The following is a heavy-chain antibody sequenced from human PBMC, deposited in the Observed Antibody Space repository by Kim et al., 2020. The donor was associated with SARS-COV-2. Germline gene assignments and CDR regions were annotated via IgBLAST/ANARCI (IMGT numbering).Heavy chain of an antibody. J-gene: IGHJ3*02. CDR1: GFTFSSYS. Sequence: GGSLRLSCTASGFTFSSYSMNWVRQAPGKGLEWVSYISSSGATIYYADSVKGRFTISRDNAKNSLYLQMNSLRDEETAVYYCARNPPRVSKVAFSLVRGGSHRAPEEAFDIWGQGTRVTVSS. CDR2: ISSSGATI. CDR3: ARNPPRVSKVAFSLVRGGSHRAPEEAFDI. D-gene: IGHD3-10*01. V-gene: IGHV3-48*02.